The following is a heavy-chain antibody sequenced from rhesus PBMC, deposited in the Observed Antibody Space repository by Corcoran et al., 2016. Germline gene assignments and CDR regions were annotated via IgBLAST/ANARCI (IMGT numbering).Heavy chain of an antibody. D-gene: IGHD6-31*01. CDR1: GYTFTDYY. J-gene: IGHJ4*01. CDR2: INPKTGGP. CDR3: ETRYSSANSFDY. V-gene: IGHV1-138*01. Sequence: QVQLVQSGAEVKKPGSSVKVSCKASGYTFTDYYMHWVRQAPGQGLEGRGEINPKTGGPNYAQTFQGRDTMTRDQSTSTVYMELSSLRSEDTAVYYCETRYSSANSFDYWGQGVLVTVSS.